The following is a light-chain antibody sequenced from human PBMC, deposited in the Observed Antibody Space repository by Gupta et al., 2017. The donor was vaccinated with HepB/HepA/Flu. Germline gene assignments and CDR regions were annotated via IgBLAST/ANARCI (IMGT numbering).Light chain of an antibody. V-gene: IGLV1-40*01. CDR1: NSNIGAGFD. CDR3: QSYESSYHWV. Sequence: QSVLTQPPSVSGAPGRRVTIACTGSNSNIGAGFDVHWYQVLPGIAPKLLIRGNSDRPSGVPGRFSGSRSGTSASLAITGLQAEDEGDYYCQSYESSYHWVFGGGTKLTVL. CDR2: GNS. J-gene: IGLJ3*02.